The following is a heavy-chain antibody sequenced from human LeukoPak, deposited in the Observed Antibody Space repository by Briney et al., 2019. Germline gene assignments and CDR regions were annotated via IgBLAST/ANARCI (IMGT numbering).Heavy chain of an antibody. J-gene: IGHJ2*01. CDR3: ARSGGWVTAYWYFEI. Sequence: PSETLSLTCTVSGGSISSYYWSWIRQPPGKGLEWIGYIHYSGNTNYNPSLKSRVSTSVDTSKNRFSLKLSSVTAADTAVYYCARSGGWVTAYWYFEIWGRGTLVTVSS. V-gene: IGHV4-59*12. CDR1: GGSISSYY. D-gene: IGHD2-21*02. CDR2: IHYSGNT.